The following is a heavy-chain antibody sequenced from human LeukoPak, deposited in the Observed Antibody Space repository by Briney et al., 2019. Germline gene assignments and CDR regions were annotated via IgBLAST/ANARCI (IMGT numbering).Heavy chain of an antibody. CDR3: ARGHNVSPSFDY. CDR2: IDPDTGFA. D-gene: IGHD1-14*01. CDR1: GYTSADYL. J-gene: IGHJ4*02. Sequence: GALVKVSCKTSGYTSADYLIFWVRQAPGQGLEWMGWIDPDTGFATYAQNFQDRVSMTRDTSITTAYTELSGLRSDDTAMYYCARGHNVSPSFDYWGQGTPVTVSS. V-gene: IGHV1-2*02.